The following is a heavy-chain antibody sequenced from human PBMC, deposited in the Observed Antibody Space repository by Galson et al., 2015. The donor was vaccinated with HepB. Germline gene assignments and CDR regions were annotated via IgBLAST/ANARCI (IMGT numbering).Heavy chain of an antibody. CDR1: GFTFSNYA. V-gene: IGHV3-23*01. Sequence: SLRLSCAASGFTFSNYAMSWVRQAPGKGLEWVSSISGSGGSTYYADSVKGRFTISRDNSKNTLSLQMNSLRAEDTVLYYCSNSRYSGTFSTLLDYWGQGTLVTVSS. CDR3: SNSRYSGTFSTLLDY. D-gene: IGHD1-26*01. J-gene: IGHJ4*02. CDR2: ISGSGGST.